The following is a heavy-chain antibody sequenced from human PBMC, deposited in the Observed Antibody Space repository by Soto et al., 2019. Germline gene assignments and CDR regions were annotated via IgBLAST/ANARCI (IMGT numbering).Heavy chain of an antibody. V-gene: IGHV1-24*01. Sequence: ASVKLSCEVSGYTLTDLSMHCVRQAPRKGLEWMGGFDPEDGETIYAQKFQGRVTMTEDTSTDTAYMELSSLRSEDTAVYYCATNAWVSCSGGSCFDYWGQGTPVTAPQ. J-gene: IGHJ4*02. CDR2: FDPEDGET. D-gene: IGHD2-15*01. CDR1: GYTLTDLS. CDR3: ATNAWVSCSGGSCFDY.